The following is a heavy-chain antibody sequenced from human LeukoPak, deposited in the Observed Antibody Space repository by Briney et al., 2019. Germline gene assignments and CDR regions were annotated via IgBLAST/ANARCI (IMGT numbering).Heavy chain of an antibody. D-gene: IGHD3-16*01. CDR1: GGSISIYY. CDR2: IYYSGST. CDR3: ARDPTPLYVNYYYGMDV. J-gene: IGHJ6*02. Sequence: SETLSLTCTVSGGSISIYYWSWIRQPPGKGLEWIGYIYYSGSTNYDPSLKSRVTISVDTSKNQFSLKLSSVTAADTAVYYCARDPTPLYVNYYYGMDVWGQGTTVTVSS. V-gene: IGHV4-59*01.